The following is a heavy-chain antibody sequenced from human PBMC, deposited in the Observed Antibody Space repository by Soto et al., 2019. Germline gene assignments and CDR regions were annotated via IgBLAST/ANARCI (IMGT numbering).Heavy chain of an antibody. V-gene: IGHV2-70*11. CDR2: IDWDDDK. Sequence: SGPTLVNPTQTLTLTCTFSGFSLSTSGMCVSWIRQPPGKALEWLARIDWDDDKYYNTSLKTRLTISKDTSKNQAVLTMTNMDPVDTATYYCARMRDGYNFSSLDYWGQGTLVTVSS. CDR3: ARMRDGYNFSSLDY. J-gene: IGHJ4*02. CDR1: GFSLSTSGMC. D-gene: IGHD5-12*01.